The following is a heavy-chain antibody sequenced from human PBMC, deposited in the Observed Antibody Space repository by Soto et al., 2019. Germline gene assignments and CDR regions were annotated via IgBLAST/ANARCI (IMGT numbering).Heavy chain of an antibody. CDR3: ARRYCTSTNCYEGDY. D-gene: IGHD2-2*01. V-gene: IGHV2-5*02. Sequence: QITLKESGPTLVKPTQTLTLTCTFSGFSLSTSGVSVSWIRQPPGKALECLALIYWDDDKRYSPSLKSRLTITKDTSKNQVVLTMTNMDPVDTATYYCARRYCTSTNCYEGDYWGQGTLVTVSS. CDR2: IYWDDDK. CDR1: GFSLSTSGVS. J-gene: IGHJ4*02.